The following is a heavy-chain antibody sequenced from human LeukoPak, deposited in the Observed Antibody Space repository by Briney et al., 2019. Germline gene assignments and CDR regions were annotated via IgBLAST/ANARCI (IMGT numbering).Heavy chain of an antibody. J-gene: IGHJ3*02. D-gene: IGHD3-22*01. CDR2: ISSSGSTV. V-gene: IGHV3-48*03. CDR3: ARGRVVADDAFDI. CDR1: GFTFSSYE. Sequence: WGSLRLSCAASGFTFSSYEMNWVRQAPGKGLEWVSYISSSGSTVYYADSVKGRFTISRDNAKNSLYLQMNSLRAEDTAVYYCARGRVVADDAFDIWGQGTMVTVSS.